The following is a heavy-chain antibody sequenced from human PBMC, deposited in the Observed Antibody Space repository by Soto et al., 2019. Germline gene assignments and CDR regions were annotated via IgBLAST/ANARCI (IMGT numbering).Heavy chain of an antibody. CDR1: GYSFTSYW. CDR3: ARSRAALYYYHGMDV. J-gene: IGHJ6*02. Sequence: GESLKISCKGSGYSFTSYWFGWVRQMHGKGLEWMGIIYPGDSDTRYSPSFQGQVTISADKSISTAYLQWSSLKASDTAMYYCARSRAALYYYHGMDVWGQGTTVTVSS. CDR2: IYPGDSDT. V-gene: IGHV5-51*01. D-gene: IGHD6-13*01.